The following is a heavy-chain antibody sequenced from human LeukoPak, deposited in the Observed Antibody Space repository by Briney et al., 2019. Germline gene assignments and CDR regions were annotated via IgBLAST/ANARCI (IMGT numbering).Heavy chain of an antibody. CDR2: MLYRGST. Sequence: SETLSLTCAVSGGSISSYYWSWIRQPPGKGLEWIGYMLYRGSTNYNPSLQSRVTISIDASKSQFSLKLTSVTGADTALYYCARQVGRGAYDAWYFDHWGPGTLVTVSS. V-gene: IGHV4-59*08. CDR1: GGSISSYY. CDR3: ARQVGRGAYDAWYFDH. D-gene: IGHD5-12*01. J-gene: IGHJ4*02.